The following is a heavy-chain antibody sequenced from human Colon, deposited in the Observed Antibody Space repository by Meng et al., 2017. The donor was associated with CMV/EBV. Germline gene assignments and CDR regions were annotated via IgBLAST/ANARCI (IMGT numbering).Heavy chain of an antibody. Sequence: SGYTFSSYGISWVRQAPGQGVEWMGWISTYNGNTDYAQKFQGRVTMTTDTLTSTAYMELTSLKSDDTAVFYCARAREVGYSAYDDYDFWGQGTLVTVSS. CDR2: ISTYNGNT. D-gene: IGHD5-12*01. CDR1: GYTFSSYG. V-gene: IGHV1-18*01. CDR3: ARAREVGYSAYDDYDF. J-gene: IGHJ4*02.